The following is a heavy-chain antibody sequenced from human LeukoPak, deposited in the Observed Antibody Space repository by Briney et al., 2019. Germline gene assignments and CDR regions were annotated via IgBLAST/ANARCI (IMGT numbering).Heavy chain of an antibody. V-gene: IGHV4-39*01. D-gene: IGHD3-22*01. CDR3: ARLNNRITMIVVVI. J-gene: IGHJ4*02. CDR1: GGSISSSSYY. Sequence: SETLSLTCTVSGGSISSSSYYWGWIRQPPGKGLEWIGSIYYSGSTYYNPSLKSRVTISVDTSKNQFSLKLSSVTAADTAVYYRARLNNRITMIVVVIWGQGTLVTVSS. CDR2: IYYSGST.